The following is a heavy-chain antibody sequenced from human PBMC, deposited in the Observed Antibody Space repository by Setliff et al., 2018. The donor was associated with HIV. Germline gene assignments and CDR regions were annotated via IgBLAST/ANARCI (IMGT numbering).Heavy chain of an antibody. Sequence: PSETLSLTCAVYGESFSDYSWTWIRQPPGKALEWIGEVNRTGSTNYNPSLKSRVNISIDTSKNQFSLKLTSVTAADTAVYYCARDFVYGYDYWGQGILVTVSS. J-gene: IGHJ4*02. CDR2: VNRTGST. D-gene: IGHD5-18*01. CDR1: GESFSDYS. V-gene: IGHV4-34*01. CDR3: ARDFVYGYDY.